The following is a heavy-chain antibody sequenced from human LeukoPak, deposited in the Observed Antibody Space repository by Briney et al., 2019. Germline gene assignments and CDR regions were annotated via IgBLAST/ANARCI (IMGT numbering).Heavy chain of an antibody. CDR3: ARDQHSSSWIYYMDV. J-gene: IGHJ6*03. CDR2: ISSSGSTI. D-gene: IGHD6-13*01. CDR1: GFTFSSYE. V-gene: IGHV3-48*03. Sequence: GGSLRLSCAASGFTFSSYEMNWVRQAPGKGLEWVSYISSSGSTIYYADSVKGRFTISRDNAKNSLYLQMNSLRAEDTAVYYCARDQHSSSWIYYMDVWGKGTTVTVSS.